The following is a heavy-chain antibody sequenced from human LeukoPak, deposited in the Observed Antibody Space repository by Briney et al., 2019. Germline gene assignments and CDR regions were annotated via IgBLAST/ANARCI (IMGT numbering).Heavy chain of an antibody. D-gene: IGHD1-1*01. V-gene: IGHV3-7*01. J-gene: IGHJ4*02. CDR3: SLAATTFDY. CDR2: IKQDGSQK. CDR1: GFTFSSYW. Sequence: PGGSLRLSCAASGFTFSSYWMSWVRQAPGKGLEWVANIKQDGSQKYYADSVKGRFTISRDNSKNTLYLQMNSLRAEDTAVYYCSLAATTFDYWGQGTLVTVSS.